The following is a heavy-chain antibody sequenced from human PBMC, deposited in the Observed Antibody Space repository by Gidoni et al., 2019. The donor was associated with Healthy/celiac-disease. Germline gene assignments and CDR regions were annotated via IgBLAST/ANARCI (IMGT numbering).Heavy chain of an antibody. Sequence: EVQLVESGGGLVKPVGSLRLSCAASGCTFSSYSMNWVCQAPGKGLEWVSSISSSSSYIYYADSVKGRFTISRDNAKNSLYLQMNSLRAEDTAVYYCARGDSSGYYYFLDYWGQGTLVTVSS. V-gene: IGHV3-21*01. CDR2: ISSSSSYI. CDR3: ARGDSSGYYYFLDY. CDR1: GCTFSSYS. J-gene: IGHJ4*02. D-gene: IGHD3-22*01.